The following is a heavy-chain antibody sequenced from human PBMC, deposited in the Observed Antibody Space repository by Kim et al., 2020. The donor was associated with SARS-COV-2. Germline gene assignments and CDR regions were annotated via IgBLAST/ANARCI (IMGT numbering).Heavy chain of an antibody. CDR2: ISYDGSNK. CDR3: ARDPTKYYYDSSGSGYFDY. Sequence: GGSLRLSCAASGFTFSSYAMHWVRQAPGKGLEWVAVISYDGSNKYYADSVKGRFTISRDNSKNTLYLQMNSLRAEDTAVYYCARDPTKYYYDSSGSGYFDYWGQGTLVTVSS. J-gene: IGHJ4*02. D-gene: IGHD3-22*01. V-gene: IGHV3-30*04. CDR1: GFTFSSYA.